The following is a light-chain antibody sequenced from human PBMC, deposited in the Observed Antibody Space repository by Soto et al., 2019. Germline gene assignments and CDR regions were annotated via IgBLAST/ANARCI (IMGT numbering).Light chain of an antibody. CDR2: DVS. J-gene: IGLJ1*01. Sequence: QSALTQPASVSGSPGQSIAISCTGTSSDVGGYNYVSWYQQHPGKAPKLMIYDVSNRPSGISTRFSGSKSGNTASLTISGLQAEDEADYYCCSYTTSSTYVFGTGTNVTVL. CDR1: SSDVGGYNY. CDR3: CSYTTSSTYV. V-gene: IGLV2-14*03.